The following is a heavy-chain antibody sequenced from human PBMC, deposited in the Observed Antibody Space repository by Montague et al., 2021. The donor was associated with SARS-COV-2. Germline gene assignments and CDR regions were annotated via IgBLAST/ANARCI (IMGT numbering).Heavy chain of an antibody. Sequence: PALVKPTQTLTLTCTFSGFSLSTSEMCVSWIRQPPGKALEWLALIDWDDDKYYSTSLKTRLTISKDTSKNQVVLTMTNMDPVDTATYYCARMTTVTYPYYYYYGMDVWGQGTTVTVSS. CDR1: GFSLSTSEMC. CDR2: IDWDDDK. D-gene: IGHD4-17*01. CDR3: ARMTTVTYPYYYYYGMDV. V-gene: IGHV2-70*01. J-gene: IGHJ6*02.